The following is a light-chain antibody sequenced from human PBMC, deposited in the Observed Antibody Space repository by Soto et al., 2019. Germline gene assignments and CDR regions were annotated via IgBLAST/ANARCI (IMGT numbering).Light chain of an antibody. CDR2: AAS. J-gene: IGKJ2*01. V-gene: IGKV1-39*01. Sequence: DLQLTQSPSSLSASVGDRVTISCRASQYITTYLNWYQQKPGKAPKLLIYAASKLQSGVPSRFSGSESGTDFTLTISSLQPEDFALYYCQQSYTTPLTFGQGTKLEIK. CDR3: QQSYTTPLT. CDR1: QYITTY.